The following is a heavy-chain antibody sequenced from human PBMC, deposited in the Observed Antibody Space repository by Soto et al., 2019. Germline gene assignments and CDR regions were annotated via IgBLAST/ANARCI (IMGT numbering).Heavy chain of an antibody. V-gene: IGHV1-18*01. CDR3: ASFVGFIRGSYYFDY. Sequence: QVQLVQSGAEVKKPGASVKVSCKASGYTFTSYGISWVRQAPGQGLEWMGWISAYNGSTNYAQKLQGRVTMTTDTSTSTAYMELRILRSDDTAVYYCASFVGFIRGSYYFDYWGQGTLVTVSS. D-gene: IGHD1-26*01. CDR1: GYTFTSYG. CDR2: ISAYNGST. J-gene: IGHJ4*02.